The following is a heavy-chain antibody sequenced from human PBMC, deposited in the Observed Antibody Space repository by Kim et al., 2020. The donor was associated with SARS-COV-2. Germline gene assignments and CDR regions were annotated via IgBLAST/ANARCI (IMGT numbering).Heavy chain of an antibody. CDR2: IYSGGST. V-gene: IGHV3-66*01. D-gene: IGHD3-22*01. CDR1: GFTVSSNY. Sequence: GGSLRLSCAASGFTVSSNYMSWVRQAPGKGLEWVSVIYSGGSTYYADSVKGRFTISRDNSKNTLYLQMNSLRAEDTAVYYCARDSSGYDAFDIWGQGTMVTVSS. J-gene: IGHJ3*02. CDR3: ARDSSGYDAFDI.